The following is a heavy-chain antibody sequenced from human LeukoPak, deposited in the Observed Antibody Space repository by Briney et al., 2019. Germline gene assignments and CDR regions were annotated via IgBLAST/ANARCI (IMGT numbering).Heavy chain of an antibody. J-gene: IGHJ6*03. D-gene: IGHD4-11*01. CDR2: IKKDGSEK. CDR1: GFTFSSYW. CDR3: TRVEETATTAAIIRKYSYYYYYMDV. Sequence: GGSLRLFCAASGFTFSSYWMSWVRQAPGKGLEWVANIKKDGSEKYYVDSVKGRFTISRDNAKNSLYLQMSSLRAEDTAVYYCTRVEETATTAAIIRKYSYYYYYMDVWGKGNTVTVSS. V-gene: IGHV3-7*01.